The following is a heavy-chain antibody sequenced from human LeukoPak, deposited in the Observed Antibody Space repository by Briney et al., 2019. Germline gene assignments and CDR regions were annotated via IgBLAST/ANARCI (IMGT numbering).Heavy chain of an antibody. CDR1: GNSFGDYY. CDR2: IYTGGST. Sequence: SETLSLTCTVSGNSFGDYYWSWIRQPAGKGLEWIGRIYTGGSTTYNPSLKSRVTMSVDTSKSQFSLNLMSVTAADTAVYYCTRDVTTVMGKYWYFDLWGRGTLVTVSS. V-gene: IGHV4-4*07. D-gene: IGHD4-17*01. CDR3: TRDVTTVMGKYWYFDL. J-gene: IGHJ2*01.